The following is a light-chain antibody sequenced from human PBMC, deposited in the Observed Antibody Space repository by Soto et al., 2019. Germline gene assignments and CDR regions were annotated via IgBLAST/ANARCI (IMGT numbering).Light chain of an antibody. J-gene: IGLJ3*02. V-gene: IGLV2-23*02. Sequence: QSALTQPASVSGSPGQSITISCTGSGTDVGTYNFVSWFQRHPGKAPQLIIYEVTERPSGVSPRFSGSKSVNTASLTISGARAEDEADYFCWPFASRKPWVFGGGTKLTVL. CDR3: WPFASRKPWV. CDR2: EVT. CDR1: GTDVGTYNF.